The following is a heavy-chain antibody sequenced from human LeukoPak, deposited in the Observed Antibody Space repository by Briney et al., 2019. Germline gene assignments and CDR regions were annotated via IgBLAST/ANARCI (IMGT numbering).Heavy chain of an antibody. V-gene: IGHV1-18*01. CDR2: ISADNGNT. CDR3: ARDSCSGGSCYLDY. CDR1: GYTFTNYG. J-gene: IGHJ4*02. D-gene: IGHD2-15*01. Sequence: ASVKVSCKASGYTFTNYGISWVRQAPGQGLEWMGWISADNGNTNYAQKLQGRVTMTTDTSTSTAYMELRSLRSDDTAVYYCARDSCSGGSCYLDYWGQGTLVTVSS.